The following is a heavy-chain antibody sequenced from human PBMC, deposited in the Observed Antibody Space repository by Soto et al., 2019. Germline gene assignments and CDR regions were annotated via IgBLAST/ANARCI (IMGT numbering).Heavy chain of an antibody. D-gene: IGHD4-4*01. Sequence: EVQLLESGGGLVQPGGSLRLSCAASGFTFTNYAMTWVRQAPGKGLEWVSISSGSGSGGSTNYADSVKGRFTISRDNSKNTLYLQMNSLRVEDTAVYYCAKDRDDYRNYVFDYWGQGTQVTVSS. CDR2: SSGSGSGGST. CDR3: AKDRDDYRNYVFDY. CDR1: GFTFTNYA. J-gene: IGHJ4*02. V-gene: IGHV3-23*01.